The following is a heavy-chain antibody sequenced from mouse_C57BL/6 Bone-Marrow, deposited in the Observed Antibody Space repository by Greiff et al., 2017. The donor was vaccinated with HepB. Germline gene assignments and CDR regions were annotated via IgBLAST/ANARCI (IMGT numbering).Heavy chain of an antibody. CDR2: IWSGGST. J-gene: IGHJ4*01. D-gene: IGHD1-1*01. V-gene: IGHV2-2*01. CDR3: ARKPTVVATDAMDY. Sequence: QVHVKQSGPGLVQPSQSLSITCTVSGFALTSYGVHWVRQSPGKGLEWLGVIWSGGSTDYNAAFISRLSICKDNSKSQVFFKMNSLQADDTAIYYCARKPTVVATDAMDYWGQGTSVTVSS. CDR1: GFALTSYG.